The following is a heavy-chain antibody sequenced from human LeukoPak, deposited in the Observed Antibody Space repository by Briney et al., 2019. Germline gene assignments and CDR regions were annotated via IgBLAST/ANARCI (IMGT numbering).Heavy chain of an antibody. V-gene: IGHV3-30*02. CDR1: GLTFSSYG. Sequence: RGSLRVSCAAPGLTFSSYGMHSVRQAPGEGLEWGAFFRYDGSNKYYADSVKSRFTISTDNSKNTLYVQINVPRAEDTAVYYCAKGHLSSCDYYDSSGLRYWGQGTLVTVSS. CDR2: FRYDGSNK. D-gene: IGHD3-22*01. CDR3: AKGHLSSCDYYDSSGLRY. J-gene: IGHJ4*02.